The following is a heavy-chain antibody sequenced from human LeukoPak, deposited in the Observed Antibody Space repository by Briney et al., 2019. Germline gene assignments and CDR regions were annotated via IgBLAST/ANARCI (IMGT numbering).Heavy chain of an antibody. CDR2: IYYSGST. CDR1: GGSISSYY. D-gene: IGHD1-26*01. Sequence: SETLSLTCTVSGGSISSYYWCWIRQPPGKGLEWIGHIYYSGSTNYNPSLKSRVTISVDTSKNQFSLKLSSVTAADTAVYYCARLRVGLGGGLTFLDYWGQGTLVTVSS. J-gene: IGHJ4*02. CDR3: ARLRVGLGGGLTFLDY. V-gene: IGHV4-59*08.